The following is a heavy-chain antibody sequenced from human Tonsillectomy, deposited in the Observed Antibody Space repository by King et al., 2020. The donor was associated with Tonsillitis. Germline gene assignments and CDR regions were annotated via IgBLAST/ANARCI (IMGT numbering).Heavy chain of an antibody. Sequence: QLQESGPGLVKPSQTLSLTCTVSGGSISGRSYFWSWIRQHPGKGPEWIGYIYYSGNTYYNPALKSRLTISVDTAKNQFSLKLSSVTAADTAVYYCARERDYCSTTSCYFMDSWGQGTLVTISS. V-gene: IGHV4-31*03. CDR3: ARERDYCSTTSCYFMDS. D-gene: IGHD2-2*01. J-gene: IGHJ4*02. CDR2: IYYSGNT. CDR1: GGSISGRSYF.